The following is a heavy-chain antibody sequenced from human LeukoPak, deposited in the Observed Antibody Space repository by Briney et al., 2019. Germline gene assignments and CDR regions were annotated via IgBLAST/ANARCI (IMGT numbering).Heavy chain of an antibody. D-gene: IGHD6-19*01. J-gene: IGHJ5*02. CDR3: ARGMGAVAGRRGLNWFDP. CDR1: GGSFSGYD. V-gene: IGHV4-34*01. Sequence: SEILSLTCAVHGGSFSGYDRSWIRQPPWKGLEWIVEINHSGSTNYNPSLKSRVTISVDTSKNQFSLKLSSVTAADTAMYYCARGMGAVAGRRGLNWFDPWGQGTLVTVSS. CDR2: INHSGST.